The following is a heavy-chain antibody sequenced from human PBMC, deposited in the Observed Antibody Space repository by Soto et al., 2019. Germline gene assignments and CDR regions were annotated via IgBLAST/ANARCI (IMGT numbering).Heavy chain of an antibody. V-gene: IGHV3-23*01. D-gene: IGHD3-10*01. J-gene: IGHJ4*02. CDR2: ISGSGDST. Sequence: PGGSLRLSCATSGFTFSIYAMNWVRQAPGKGLEWVSVISGSGDSTYYADSVKGRFTISRDNSKNTLYLQMNSLRAEDTAVYYCAKRAYGSDFDYWGQGTLVTVSS. CDR1: GFTFSIYA. CDR3: AKRAYGSDFDY.